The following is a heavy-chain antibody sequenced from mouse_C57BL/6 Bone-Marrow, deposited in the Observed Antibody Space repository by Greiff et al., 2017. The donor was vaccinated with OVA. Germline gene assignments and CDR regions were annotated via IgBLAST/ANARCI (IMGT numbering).Heavy chain of an antibody. V-gene: IGHV14-4*01. CDR1: GFNIPDDY. Sequence: VHVKQSGAELVRPGASVKLSCTASGFNIPDDYMHWVQQRPEQGLEWIGWIDPENGDTEYASKFQGKATITADTSSNTAYLPLSSLTSEDTAVYYCTTCYYGSSWFAYWGQGTLVTVSA. J-gene: IGHJ3*01. CDR3: TTCYYGSSWFAY. CDR2: IDPENGDT. D-gene: IGHD1-1*01.